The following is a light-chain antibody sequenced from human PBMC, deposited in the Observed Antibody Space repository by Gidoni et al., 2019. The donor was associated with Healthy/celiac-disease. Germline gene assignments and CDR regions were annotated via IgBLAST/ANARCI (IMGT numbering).Light chain of an antibody. J-gene: IGKJ3*01. Sequence: IVMTQSPATLSVSPGERATLSCRASQSVSSNLAWYQQKPGQAPRLLIYGASTRATGIPARFSGSGSGTEFTLTVSSLQSEDFAVYYCQQYNNWPGGTFGPGTKVDIK. V-gene: IGKV3-15*01. CDR3: QQYNNWPGGT. CDR1: QSVSSN. CDR2: GAS.